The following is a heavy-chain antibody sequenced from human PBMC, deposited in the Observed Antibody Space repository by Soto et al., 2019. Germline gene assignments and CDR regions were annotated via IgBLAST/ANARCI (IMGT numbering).Heavy chain of an antibody. CDR3: ARAVYSVEY. D-gene: IGHD2-8*01. J-gene: IGHJ4*02. CDR1: GYTFTGHY. CDR2: INPHSGDT. Sequence: QVQLVQSGAEVKKPGASVKVSCKASGYTFTGHYVHWVRQAPGQGLEWMGWINPHSGDTHYAQKFQVRVTMTRDTSVNTAYLELSWLRSDDTAVYFCARAVYSVEYWGQGTLVTVS. V-gene: IGHV1-2*02.